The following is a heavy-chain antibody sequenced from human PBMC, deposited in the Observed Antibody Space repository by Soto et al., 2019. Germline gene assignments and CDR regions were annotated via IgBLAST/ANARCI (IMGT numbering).Heavy chain of an antibody. J-gene: IGHJ2*01. CDR3: TRSGGYCSSTSCYGYFDL. D-gene: IGHD2-2*01. CDR1: GFTFSGSA. Sequence: EVQLVESGGGLVQPGESLKLSCAASGFTFSGSAMHWVRQASGKGLEWVGRIRSKANSYATAYAASVNGRFTISRDDSKNTAYLQMNSLKTEDTAVYFCTRSGGYCSSTSCYGYFDLWGRGTLVTVSS. V-gene: IGHV3-73*02. CDR2: IRSKANSYAT.